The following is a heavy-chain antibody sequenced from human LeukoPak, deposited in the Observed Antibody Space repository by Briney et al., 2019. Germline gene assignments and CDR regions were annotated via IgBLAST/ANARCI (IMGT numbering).Heavy chain of an antibody. D-gene: IGHD3-10*01. CDR1: GFTFSSYS. Sequence: PGGSLRLSCAASGFTFSSYSMNWVRQAPGKGLEWVSSISSSSYIYYADSVKGRFTISRDNAKNSLYLQMNGLRAEDTAVYYCARHSLPLLWFGELLSGLDYWGQGTLVTVSS. V-gene: IGHV3-21*01. J-gene: IGHJ4*02. CDR3: ARHSLPLLWFGELLSGLDY. CDR2: ISSSSYI.